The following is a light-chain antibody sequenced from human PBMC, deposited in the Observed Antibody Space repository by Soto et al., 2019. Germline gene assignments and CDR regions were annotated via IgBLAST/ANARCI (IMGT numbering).Light chain of an antibody. J-gene: IGKJ4*01. CDR2: AAS. V-gene: IGKV1-33*01. CDR3: QQYDNLPS. CDR1: QSISPF. Sequence: DIKMSQSPSSLSASVGDRVTITCRASQSISPFLNSYQQKPGKAPNLLIYAASNLETGVPSRFSGSGSGTDFTFTISSLQPEDIATYYCQQYDNLPSFGGGTMVDVK.